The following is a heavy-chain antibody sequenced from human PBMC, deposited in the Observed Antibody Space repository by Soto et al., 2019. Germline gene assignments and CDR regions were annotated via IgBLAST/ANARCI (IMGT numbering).Heavy chain of an antibody. V-gene: IGHV3-15*01. CDR3: TTDGPTTMIVVVEPAFHI. CDR1: GFSLTNAW. J-gene: IGHJ3*02. D-gene: IGHD3-22*01. CDR2: IYSKNEGGTT. Sequence: ELQLVESGGGLVKPGGSLRLSCAASGFSLTNAWMNWVRQAPGKGLEWVGRIYSKNEGGTTDYAAPAKGRFTISRDDSKNTLYLQMNSLKTEDTAKYYCTTDGPTTMIVVVEPAFHIWGQGTMVTVSS.